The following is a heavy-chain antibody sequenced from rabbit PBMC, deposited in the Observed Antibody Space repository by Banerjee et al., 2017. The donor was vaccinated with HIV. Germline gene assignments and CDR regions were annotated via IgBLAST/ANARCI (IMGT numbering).Heavy chain of an antibody. J-gene: IGHJ3*01. CDR3: ARNSNRGASYAYRLDL. CDR1: GFSFSSNYW. Sequence: QEQLEESGGDLVKPEGSLTLTCTASGFSFSSNYWMSWVRQAPGKGLEWIGTIYAGSSGSTYYASWAKGRFTISKTSSTTVTLQMTSLTAADTATYFCARNSNRGASYAYRLDLWGPGTLVTVS. D-gene: IGHD6-1*01. V-gene: IGHV1S45*01. CDR2: IYAGSSGST.